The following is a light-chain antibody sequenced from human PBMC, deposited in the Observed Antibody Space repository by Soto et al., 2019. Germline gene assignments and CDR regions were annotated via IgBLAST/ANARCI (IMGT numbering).Light chain of an antibody. Sequence: EIQMTRSPSSLSASVGDRVTITCRASQDISVYLAWYQQKPGKVPKLLIYSASTLQSGVPSRFSGSGSGTDFTLTISSLQPEDVTTYYCQKFNTAPLTFGQGTRLEIK. V-gene: IGKV1-27*01. CDR2: SAS. CDR3: QKFNTAPLT. J-gene: IGKJ5*01. CDR1: QDISVY.